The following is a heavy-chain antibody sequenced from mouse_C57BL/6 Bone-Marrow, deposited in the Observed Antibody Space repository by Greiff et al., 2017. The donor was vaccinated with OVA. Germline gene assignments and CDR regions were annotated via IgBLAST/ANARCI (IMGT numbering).Heavy chain of an antibody. CDR1: GYAFSSSW. CDR2: IYPGDGDT. V-gene: IGHV1-82*01. CDR3: ARAFYYYDSSYDYYAMGY. Sequence: QVQLKESGPELVKPGASVKISCKASGYAFSSSWMNWVKQRPGKGLEWIGRIYPGDGDTNYNGKFKGKATLPAYKSSSTAYMQLSSLTSEDSAVYVCARAFYYYDSSYDYYAMGYWGQGTSVTVSA. J-gene: IGHJ4*01. D-gene: IGHD1-1*01.